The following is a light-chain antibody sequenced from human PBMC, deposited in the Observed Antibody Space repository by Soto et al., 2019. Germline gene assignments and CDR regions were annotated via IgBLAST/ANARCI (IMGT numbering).Light chain of an antibody. Sequence: QLVLTQPPSVSGAPGQRVTISCTGSTSNIGAGYDVHWYQQLPGTAPKLLIYGNTNRPSGVPDRFSGSKSGTSASLAITWLQAEDEADYYCQSYDSSLSAWVFGGGTKLTVL. CDR2: GNT. V-gene: IGLV1-40*01. CDR1: TSNIGAGYD. J-gene: IGLJ3*02. CDR3: QSYDSSLSAWV.